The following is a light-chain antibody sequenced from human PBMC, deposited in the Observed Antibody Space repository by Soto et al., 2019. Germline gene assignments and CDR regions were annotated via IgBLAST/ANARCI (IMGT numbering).Light chain of an antibody. J-gene: IGLJ3*02. CDR1: SSDVDGYNY. Sequence: QSALTQPASVSGSPGQSITISCTGTSSDVDGYNYVSWYQQHPDKAPKLMIFEVNNRPSGVSNRFSGSKSGNTASLTISGLQAEDEADYYCSSYTSSSTLVFGGGTKLTVL. CDR3: SSYTSSSTLV. V-gene: IGLV2-14*01. CDR2: EVN.